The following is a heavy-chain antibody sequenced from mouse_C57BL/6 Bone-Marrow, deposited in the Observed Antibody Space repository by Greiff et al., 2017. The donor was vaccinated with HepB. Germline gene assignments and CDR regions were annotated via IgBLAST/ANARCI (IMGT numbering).Heavy chain of an antibody. D-gene: IGHD1-1*01. V-gene: IGHV5-17*01. CDR2: ISSGSSTI. Sequence: EVQVVESGGGLVKPGGSLKLSCAASGFTFSDYGMHWVRQAPEKGLEWVAYISSGSSTIYYADTVKGRFTISRDNAKNTLFLQMTSLRSEDTAMYYCARPGDIYYYGSSYYWYFDVWGTGTTVTVSS. CDR3: ARPGDIYYYGSSYYWYFDV. CDR1: GFTFSDYG. J-gene: IGHJ1*03.